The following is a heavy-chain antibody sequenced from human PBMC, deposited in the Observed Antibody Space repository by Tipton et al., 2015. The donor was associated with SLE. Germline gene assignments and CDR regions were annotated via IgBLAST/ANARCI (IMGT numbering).Heavy chain of an antibody. CDR1: GVSMNRYY. D-gene: IGHD6-19*01. J-gene: IGHJ4*02. CDR2: IDYNGYA. V-gene: IGHV4-59*08. CDR3: ARHAYSSGPAS. Sequence: TLSLTCTVSGVSMNRYYWSWIRQSPDNGLQWIAYIDYNGYAKYNPSPSPKSRVTISVDTSKNQFSLKLSFGTAADTAVYYCARHAYSSGPASWGQGTLVTVSS.